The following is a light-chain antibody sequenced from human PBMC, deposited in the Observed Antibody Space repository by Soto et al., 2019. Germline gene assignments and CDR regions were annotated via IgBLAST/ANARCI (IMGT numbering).Light chain of an antibody. J-gene: IGKJ5*01. Sequence: EIVMTQSPATLSVSPGEGATLFCRASQNVRNNLAWYQQKPGLAPRLLIYAVSTRATGIPARFSGSGSGTEFTLTISSLQSEDFALYYCQQYNNWPITFGQGTRLEIK. CDR2: AVS. V-gene: IGKV3-15*01. CDR3: QQYNNWPIT. CDR1: QNVRNN.